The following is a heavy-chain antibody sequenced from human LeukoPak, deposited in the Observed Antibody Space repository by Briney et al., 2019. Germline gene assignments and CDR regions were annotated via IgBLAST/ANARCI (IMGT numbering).Heavy chain of an antibody. CDR3: AKLVGATMTSDY. J-gene: IGHJ4*02. CDR2: ISRTGDTT. V-gene: IGHV3-23*01. D-gene: IGHD2-15*01. CDR1: GSPFSTYV. Sequence: GGSLSFSCEAPGSPFSTYVMTWVRQAPGKGLNWVSSISRTGDTTYYADSVKGRFTVSRDNSKNTLCLQMNSLRGDDTAIYYCAKLVGATMTSDYWGQGILVTVSS.